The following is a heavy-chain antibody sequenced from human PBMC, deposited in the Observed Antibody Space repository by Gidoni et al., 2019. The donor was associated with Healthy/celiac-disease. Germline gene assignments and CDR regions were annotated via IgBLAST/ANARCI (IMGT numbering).Heavy chain of an antibody. Sequence: QVQLPQWGAGLFKPSETLSLNCAVYGRSFSGYYWSWIRQPPGKGLAWIGEINHSGSTNYNPSLKSRVTISVDTSKNQFSLKLSSVTAADTAVYYCARGGYCSGGSCYYFDYWGQGTLVTVSS. J-gene: IGHJ4*02. CDR3: ARGGYCSGGSCYYFDY. CDR1: GRSFSGYY. D-gene: IGHD2-15*01. V-gene: IGHV4-34*01. CDR2: INHSGST.